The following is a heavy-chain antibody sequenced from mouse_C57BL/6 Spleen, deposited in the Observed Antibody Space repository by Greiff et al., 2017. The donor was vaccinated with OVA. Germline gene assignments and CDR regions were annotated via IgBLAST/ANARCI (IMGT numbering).Heavy chain of an antibody. CDR3: AREGFITTVVAGYFDY. Sequence: VQLQQPGAELVKPGASVKLSCKASGYTFTSYWMHWVKQRPGQGLEWIGMIHPNSGSTNYNEKFKSKATLTVDKSYSTAYMQLSSLTSEDSAVYYCAREGFITTVVAGYFDYWGQGTTLTVSS. V-gene: IGHV1-64*01. CDR2: IHPNSGST. CDR1: GYTFTSYW. D-gene: IGHD1-1*01. J-gene: IGHJ2*01.